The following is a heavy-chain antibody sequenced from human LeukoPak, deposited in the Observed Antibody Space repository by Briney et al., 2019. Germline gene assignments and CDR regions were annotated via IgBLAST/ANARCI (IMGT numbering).Heavy chain of an antibody. V-gene: IGHV3-9*03. Sequence: GGSLRLSXAASGFTFDDYAMHWVRQAPGKGLEWVSGISWNSGSIGYADSVKGRFTISRDNAKNSLYLQMNSLRAEDMALYYCAKGRGVGYQLLFGDYMDVWGKGTTVTVSS. D-gene: IGHD2-2*01. CDR3: AKGRGVGYQLLFGDYMDV. CDR1: GFTFDDYA. J-gene: IGHJ6*03. CDR2: ISWNSGSI.